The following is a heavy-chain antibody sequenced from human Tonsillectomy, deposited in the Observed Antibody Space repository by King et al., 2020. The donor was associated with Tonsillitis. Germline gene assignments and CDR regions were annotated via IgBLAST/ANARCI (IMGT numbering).Heavy chain of an antibody. V-gene: IGHV4-61*02. CDR2: IYTSGST. CDR3: ARATYDFWSGYKTGAFDY. D-gene: IGHD3-3*01. CDR1: GGSISSGRYY. Sequence: QLQESGPGLVKPSQTLSLTCTVSGGSISSGRYYWSWIRQPAGKGLEWIGRIYTSGSTNYNPSLKSRVTMYVDTSKNPFSLKLSSVTAADTAVYYCARATYDFWSGYKTGAFDYWGQGTLVTVSS. J-gene: IGHJ4*02.